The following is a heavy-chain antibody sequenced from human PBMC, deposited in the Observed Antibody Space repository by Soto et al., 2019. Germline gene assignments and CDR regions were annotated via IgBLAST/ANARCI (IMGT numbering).Heavy chain of an antibody. J-gene: IGHJ4*02. Sequence: ASVKVSFKASGYTFTSYYMHWVRQAPGQGLEWMGMINPSGGSTRYAQKFQGRVTMTRDTSTSTVYMELSSLRAEDTAVYYCVKVGCSSTSCIPVDYWGQGTLVTVSS. CDR3: VKVGCSSTSCIPVDY. CDR2: INPSGGST. CDR1: GYTFTSYY. D-gene: IGHD2-2*01. V-gene: IGHV1-46*01.